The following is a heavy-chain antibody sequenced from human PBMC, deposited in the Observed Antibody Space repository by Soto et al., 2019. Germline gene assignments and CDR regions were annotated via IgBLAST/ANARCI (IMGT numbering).Heavy chain of an antibody. Sequence: EVQLLESGGGLVQPGGSLRLSCTASGFTFSDHAMTWVRQAPGKGLEWLSGISGGGSGAYYADSVKGRFTVSRANSNNTLFLQMDSRGVEDTAVYYCAIDLWWYTHWGQGTLVTVSS. CDR1: GFTFSDHA. CDR2: ISGGGSGA. D-gene: IGHD2-15*01. V-gene: IGHV3-23*01. CDR3: AIDLWWYTH. J-gene: IGHJ4*02.